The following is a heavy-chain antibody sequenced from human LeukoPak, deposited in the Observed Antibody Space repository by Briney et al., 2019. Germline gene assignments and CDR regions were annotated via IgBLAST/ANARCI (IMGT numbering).Heavy chain of an antibody. J-gene: IGHJ4*02. D-gene: IGHD6-19*01. CDR2: ISYDGSNK. CDR3: AKGGASGWLFDY. CDR1: RFTFSGYG. V-gene: IGHV3-30*18. Sequence: GGSLRLSCAASRFTFSGYGMHWVRQALGKGLEWVAVISYDGSNKYYADSVKGRFTISRDNSKNTLYLQMNSLRAEDTAVYYCAKGGASGWLFDYWGQGTLFTVSS.